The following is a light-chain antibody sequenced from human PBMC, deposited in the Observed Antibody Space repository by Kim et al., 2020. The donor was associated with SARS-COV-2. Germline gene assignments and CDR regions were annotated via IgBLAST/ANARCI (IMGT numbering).Light chain of an antibody. CDR1: QSVNNN. V-gene: IGKV3-15*01. CDR2: GAS. Sequence: EIVMTQSPATLSVSPGERATLSCRASQSVNNNLAWYQHKPGQAPRLLIYGASSRVTAIPARFSGSGSGTEFTLTISSLQSEDFAVYYCQQYNNWPHTFGQGTKLEIK. J-gene: IGKJ2*01. CDR3: QQYNNWPHT.